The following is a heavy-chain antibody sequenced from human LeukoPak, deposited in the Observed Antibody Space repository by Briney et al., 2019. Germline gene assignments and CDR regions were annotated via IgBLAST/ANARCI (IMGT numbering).Heavy chain of an antibody. CDR2: ISGSGGST. V-gene: IGHV3-23*01. CDR1: GFTFTTYA. J-gene: IGHJ3*02. Sequence: GGSLRLSCAASGFTFTTYAMSWVRQAPGKGLEWVSAISGSGGSTYYADSVKGRFTISRDNSKNTLYLQMNSLRAEDTAVYYCAKAYCGGDCYPERNAFDIWGQGTMVTVSS. D-gene: IGHD2-21*02. CDR3: AKAYCGGDCYPERNAFDI.